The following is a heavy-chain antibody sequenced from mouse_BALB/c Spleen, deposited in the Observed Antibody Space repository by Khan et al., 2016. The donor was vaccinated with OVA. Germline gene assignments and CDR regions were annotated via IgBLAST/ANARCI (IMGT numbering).Heavy chain of an antibody. J-gene: IGHJ4*01. CDR2: IWGGGGT. CDR3: ARAYYRYDGYYALDY. D-gene: IGHD2-14*01. Sequence: VQLVESGPGLVAPSQSLSITCTVSGFSLSKYNIHWVRQPPGKGLEWLGMIWGGGGTDYNSTLKSRLSIRKDNSKSQVLLKMNSLQTDDTAIYYCARAYYRYDGYYALDYWGQGTSGTVSS. V-gene: IGHV2-6-4*01. CDR1: GFSLSKYN.